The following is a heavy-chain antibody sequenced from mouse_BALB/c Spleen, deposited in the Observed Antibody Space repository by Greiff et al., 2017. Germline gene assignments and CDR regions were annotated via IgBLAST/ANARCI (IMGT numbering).Heavy chain of an antibody. CDR3: ARIDRYGSSYAMDY. V-gene: IGHV2-2*02. CDR2: IWSGGST. D-gene: IGHD2-14*01. Sequence: VHLVESGPGLVQPSQSLSITCTVSGFSLTSYGVHWVRQSPGKGLEWLGVIWSGGSTDYNAAFISRLSISKDNSKSQVFFKMNSLQANDTAIYYCARIDRYGSSYAMDYWGQGTSVTVSS. CDR1: GFSLTSYG. J-gene: IGHJ4*01.